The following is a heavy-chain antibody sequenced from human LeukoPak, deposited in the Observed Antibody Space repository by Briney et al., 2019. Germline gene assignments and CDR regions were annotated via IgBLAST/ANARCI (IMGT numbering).Heavy chain of an antibody. V-gene: IGHV4-59*01. CDR3: ARERQRYYDSSGYQNWFDP. CDR1: GGSISSYY. D-gene: IGHD3-22*01. CDR2: IYYSGST. J-gene: IGHJ5*02. Sequence: SETLSLTCTVSGGSISSYYWSWIPQPPGNGLEWIGYIYYSGSTNYNPSLKSRVTISVDTSKNQFSLKLSSVTAADTAGYYCARERQRYYDSSGYQNWFDPWGQGTLVTVSS.